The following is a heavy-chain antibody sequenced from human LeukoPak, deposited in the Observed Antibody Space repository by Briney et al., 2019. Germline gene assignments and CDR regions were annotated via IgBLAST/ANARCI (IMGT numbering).Heavy chain of an antibody. Sequence: GRSLRLSCAASGFTFSSYGMHWVRQAPGKGLEWVAVISYDGSNKYYADSVKGRFTISRDNSKNTLYLQMNSLRAEDTAVYYCAKNSAHTIFGVVIQNWLDPWGQGTLVTVSS. J-gene: IGHJ5*02. CDR2: ISYDGSNK. D-gene: IGHD3-3*01. CDR1: GFTFSSYG. V-gene: IGHV3-30*18. CDR3: AKNSAHTIFGVVIQNWLDP.